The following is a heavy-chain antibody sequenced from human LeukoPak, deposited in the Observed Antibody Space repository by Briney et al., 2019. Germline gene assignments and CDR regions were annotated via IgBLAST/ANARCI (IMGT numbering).Heavy chain of an antibody. J-gene: IGHJ4*02. CDR2: ISSSGSYI. CDR1: GFTFSSYS. Sequence: PGGSLRLSCAASGFTFSSYSMNWVRQAPGKGLEWVSSISSSGSYIYYADSVKGRFTISRDNAKNSLYLQMNSLRAEDTAVYYCARERYSGSFPNDYWGQGTLVTVSS. D-gene: IGHD1-26*01. CDR3: ARERYSGSFPNDY. V-gene: IGHV3-21*01.